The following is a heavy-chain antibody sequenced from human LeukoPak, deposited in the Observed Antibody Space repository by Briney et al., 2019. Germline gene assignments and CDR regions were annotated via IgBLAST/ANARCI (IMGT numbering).Heavy chain of an antibody. J-gene: IGHJ6*02. V-gene: IGHV3-66*01. CDR2: IYSGGSK. CDR3: ARDKKTNDYYYYGMDV. Sequence: GGSLSLSCAAAGFTVSSNYMSWVRQAAGKGREWVSFIYSGGSKYYAGSAKGRFTISRDNSKNTLYLQMNSLIAEDTAVYYCARDKKTNDYYYYGMDVWGQGTTVTVSS. CDR1: GFTVSSNY. D-gene: IGHD1-1*01.